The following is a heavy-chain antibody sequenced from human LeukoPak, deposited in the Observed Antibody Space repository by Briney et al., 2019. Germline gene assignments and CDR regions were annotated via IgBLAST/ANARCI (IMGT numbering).Heavy chain of an antibody. J-gene: IGHJ4*02. CDR1: GFIVSNTF. Sequence: GGSLRLSCAASGFIVSNTFMSWVRQAPGKGLEWVSVLYADGSTYYADSVTARFTISRDNSKNTLYLQMNSLRAEDTAVYFCVRTGTFRSGRYYYDYWGQGTLVTVSS. D-gene: IGHD6-19*01. CDR2: LYADGST. V-gene: IGHV3-53*01. CDR3: VRTGTFRSGRYYYDY.